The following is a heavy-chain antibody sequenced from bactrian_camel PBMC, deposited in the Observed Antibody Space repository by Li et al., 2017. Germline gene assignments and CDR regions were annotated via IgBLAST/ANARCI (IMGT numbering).Heavy chain of an antibody. Sequence: HVQLVESGGDSVQVGGSLSLSCAFSGNSVGSYCMAWFRQTPGKEREGVATIDSDFSTTYADSVKGRFTISEEKGKDLVYLQMNSLKPEDTAVYTCQTMALPWSKETCDFGYRGRGTQVTVS. J-gene: IGHJ6*01. V-gene: IGHV3S53*01. CDR3: QTMALPWSKETCDFGY. CDR2: IDSDFST. CDR1: GNSVGSYC. D-gene: IGHD1*01.